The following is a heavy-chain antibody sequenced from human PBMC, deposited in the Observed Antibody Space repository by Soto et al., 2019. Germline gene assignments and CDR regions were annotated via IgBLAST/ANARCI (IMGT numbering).Heavy chain of an antibody. V-gene: IGHV3-30-3*01. CDR2: ISFDGSNR. Sequence: QVHLVESGGGVVHPGRSLRLSCTASGFTFSDYAIHWVRQAPGKGLEWVAVISFDGSNRYFADSVKGRFTISRDNSKDTLYLQMNSLRAEDTALYYFARVSFITMVRGGHFYFYGLDVWGQGTTVIVSS. D-gene: IGHD3-10*01. CDR1: GFTFSDYA. CDR3: ARVSFITMVRGGHFYFYGLDV. J-gene: IGHJ6*02.